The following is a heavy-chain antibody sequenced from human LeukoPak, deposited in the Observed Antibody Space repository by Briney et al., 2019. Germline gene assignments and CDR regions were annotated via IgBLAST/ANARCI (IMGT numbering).Heavy chain of an antibody. CDR2: ISHNGST. J-gene: IGHJ6*02. CDR3: AREPDYGSGLFYYGLDV. CDR1: GGSISRARW. V-gene: IGHV4-4*02. Sequence: PSETLSLTCAVSGGSISRARWWNWVRQPPGKGLEWIGGISHNGSTICNVSLKSRVTISLDRSTNQVSLKLSSVTAADTAMYYCAREPDYGSGLFYYGLDVWGQGTTVTVSS. D-gene: IGHD3-10*01.